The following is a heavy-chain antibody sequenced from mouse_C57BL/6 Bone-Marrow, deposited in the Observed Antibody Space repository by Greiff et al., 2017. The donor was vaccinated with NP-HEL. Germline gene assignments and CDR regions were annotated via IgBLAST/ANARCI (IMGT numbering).Heavy chain of an antibody. Sequence: QVQLKQSGAELARPGASVKLSCKASGYTFTSYGISWVKQRTGQGLEWIGEIYPRSGNTYYNEKFKGKATLTADKSSSTAYMELRSLTSEDFAVYFCAKFQTLRSYYFDYWGQGTTLTVSS. CDR3: AKFQTLRSYYFDY. CDR1: GYTFTSYG. J-gene: IGHJ2*01. CDR2: IYPRSGNT. V-gene: IGHV1-81*01. D-gene: IGHD1-1*01.